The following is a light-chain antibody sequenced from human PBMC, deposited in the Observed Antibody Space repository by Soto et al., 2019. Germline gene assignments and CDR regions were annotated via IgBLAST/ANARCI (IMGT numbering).Light chain of an antibody. CDR3: GTWDSSLSVVV. V-gene: IGLV1-51*01. Sequence: QSVLTQPPSVSAAPGQKVNISCYGSSSNIGNNYVSWYQQSPGIAPKLLIYDNNKRPSGIPDRFSGSKSDTSATLAITGLQTEDEADYYCGTWDSSLSVVVFGGGAKLTVL. CDR1: SSNIGNNY. J-gene: IGLJ2*01. CDR2: DNN.